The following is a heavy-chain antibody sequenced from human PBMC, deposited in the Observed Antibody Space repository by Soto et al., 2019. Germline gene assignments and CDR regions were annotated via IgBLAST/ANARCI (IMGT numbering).Heavy chain of an antibody. CDR3: AREESSGWFFDY. Sequence: GGSLRLSCATSGFTVSSSFMNGVRQAPGKGLEWVSVIYSSDSTYYADSVKGRFTISRDSSKNTLYLQMNSLRDEDTAVYYCAREESSGWFFDYWGQGTLVTVSS. V-gene: IGHV3-66*01. D-gene: IGHD6-19*01. CDR1: GFTVSSSF. CDR2: IYSSDST. J-gene: IGHJ4*02.